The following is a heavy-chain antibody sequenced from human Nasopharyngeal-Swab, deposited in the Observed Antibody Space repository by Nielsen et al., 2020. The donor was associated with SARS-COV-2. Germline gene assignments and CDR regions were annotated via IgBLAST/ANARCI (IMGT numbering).Heavy chain of an antibody. V-gene: IGHV1-2*06. J-gene: IGHJ4*02. CDR1: GYTFTDYY. CDR2: INPNSGDT. CDR3: ARDDGDVPGITGSGPPGGY. D-gene: IGHD6-13*01. Sequence: ASVKVSCKASGYTFTDYYMHWVRQAPGQGLEWMGRINPNSGDTDYTQKFQGRVTVTRDTSINTVYMELRSLRSDDTAVYYCARDDGDVPGITGSGPPGGYWGQGTLVTVSS.